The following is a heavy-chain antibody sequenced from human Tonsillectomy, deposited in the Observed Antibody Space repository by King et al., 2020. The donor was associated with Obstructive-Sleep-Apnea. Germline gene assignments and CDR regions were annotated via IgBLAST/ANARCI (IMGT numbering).Heavy chain of an antibody. J-gene: IGHJ4*02. CDR1: GFTFGDYA. CDR2: IRDKSYGGTT. V-gene: IGHV3-49*03. D-gene: IGHD3-10*01. CDR3: TRGAQYFGSGTSDY. Sequence: VQLVESGGGLVQPGRSLRLSCTASGFTFGDYAFSWFRQAPGKRLEWVGFIRDKSYGGTTEYAASVKGRFSISRDDSKSIDYLQIDSLKTEDTAVYYCTRGAQYFGSGTSDYWGLGTLVSVSS.